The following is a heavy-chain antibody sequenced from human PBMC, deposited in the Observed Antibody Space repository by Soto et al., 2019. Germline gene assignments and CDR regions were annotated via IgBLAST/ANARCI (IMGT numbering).Heavy chain of an antibody. V-gene: IGHV5-51*01. CDR2: IYPGDSDT. Sequence: GESLKISCKGSGYSFTSYWIGWVRQMPGKGLEWMGIIYPGDSDTRYSPSFQGQVTISADKSISTAYLQWSSLKASDTAMYYCARSGYYDSSGSSNYYYYGMDVGRQGTTVTVPS. D-gene: IGHD3-22*01. CDR1: GYSFTSYW. J-gene: IGHJ6*02. CDR3: ARSGYYDSSGSSNYYYYGMDV.